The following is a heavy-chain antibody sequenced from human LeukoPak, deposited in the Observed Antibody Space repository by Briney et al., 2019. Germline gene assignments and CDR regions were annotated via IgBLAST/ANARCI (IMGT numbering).Heavy chain of an antibody. Sequence: PGGSLRISCAASGFTFRNCAMSWVRQGPGKGLSWVSGISGTGYNTYYADSVKGRFTISRDNSKNTLYLQMNSLGAEDTAVYYCAKHVSGSLFYFDYWGQRTLVTVSS. CDR2: ISGTGYNT. D-gene: IGHD3-10*01. V-gene: IGHV3-23*01. CDR1: GFTFRNCA. J-gene: IGHJ4*02. CDR3: AKHVSGSLFYFDY.